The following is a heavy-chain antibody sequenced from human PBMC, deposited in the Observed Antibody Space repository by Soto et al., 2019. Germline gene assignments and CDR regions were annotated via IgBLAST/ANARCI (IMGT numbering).Heavy chain of an antibody. CDR1: GATISSGGFY. CDR2: IYYTGST. J-gene: IGHJ6*02. D-gene: IGHD4-17*01. Sequence: QVQLQESGPGLVEASQTLSLTCTVSGATISSGGFYWSWIRQRPGKGLEWIGHIYYTGSTYYKPSLNSRVTIPVDMSRNQVSLRLRSVTAADTAKYFCARDDSFYGEPGYGMNVWGQGTTVTVSS. CDR3: ARDDSFYGEPGYGMNV. V-gene: IGHV4-31*03.